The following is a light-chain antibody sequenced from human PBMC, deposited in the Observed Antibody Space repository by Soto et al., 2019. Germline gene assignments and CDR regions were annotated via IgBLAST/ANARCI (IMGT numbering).Light chain of an antibody. CDR2: DAS. V-gene: IGKV1-33*01. CDR1: QDISNY. CDR3: QQYDNLPLP. Sequence: DIQMTQSPSSLSASVGDRVTITCQASQDISNYLNWYQQKPGKAPKLLIYDASNLETGVPSRFSGSGSVTDFTFTISSLQAEDIATYYCQQYDNLPLPFGGGTKVEIK. J-gene: IGKJ4*01.